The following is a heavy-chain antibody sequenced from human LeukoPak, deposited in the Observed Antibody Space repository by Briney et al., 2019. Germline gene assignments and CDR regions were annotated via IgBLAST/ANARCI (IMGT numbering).Heavy chain of an antibody. CDR1: GGTFSSYA. CDR2: IIPIFGTA. V-gene: IGHV1-69*13. J-gene: IGHJ4*02. CDR3: ARVSIRGLRFLEQGEGRYYFDY. Sequence: SVKVSCKASGGTFSSYAINWVRQAPGQGLEWMGGIIPIFGTANYAQKFQGRVTITADESTSTAYMELSSLRSEDTAVYYCARVSIRGLRFLEQGEGRYYFDYWGQGTLVTVSS. D-gene: IGHD3-3*01.